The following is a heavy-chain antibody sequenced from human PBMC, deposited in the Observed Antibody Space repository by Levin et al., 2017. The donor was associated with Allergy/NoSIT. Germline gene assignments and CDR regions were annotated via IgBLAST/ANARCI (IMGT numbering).Heavy chain of an antibody. J-gene: IGHJ6*03. V-gene: IGHV4-34*01. Sequence: SETLSLTCAVYGGSFSGYYWSWIRQPPGKGLEWIGEINHSGSTNYNPSLKSRVTISVDTSKNQFSLKLSSVTAADTAVYYCARVSPRRVAARRGPYYYYMDGWGKGTTVTVSS. CDR3: ARVSPRRVAARRGPYYYYMDG. CDR2: INHSGST. CDR1: GGSFSGYY. D-gene: IGHD6-6*01.